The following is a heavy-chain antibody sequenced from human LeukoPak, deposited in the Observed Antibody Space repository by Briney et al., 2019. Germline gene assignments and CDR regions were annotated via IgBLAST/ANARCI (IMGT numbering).Heavy chain of an antibody. D-gene: IGHD3-16*02. Sequence: PGVSLRLSCAASGFSFSSYAMSWVRQAPGKGLEWVSAISGSGGSTYYAVSVKVRFTISRDNSKNTLYLQMNSLRAEDTAVYYCAKAFPTLDYDYVWGSYRVDAFDIWGQGTMVTVSS. J-gene: IGHJ3*02. V-gene: IGHV3-23*01. CDR2: ISGSGGST. CDR1: GFSFSSYA. CDR3: AKAFPTLDYDYVWGSYRVDAFDI.